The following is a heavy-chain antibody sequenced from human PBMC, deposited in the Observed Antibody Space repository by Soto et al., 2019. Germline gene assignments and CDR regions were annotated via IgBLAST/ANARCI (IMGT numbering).Heavy chain of an antibody. D-gene: IGHD3-22*01. J-gene: IGHJ3*02. Sequence: ASVKVSCKASGYTFTSYAMHWVRQAPGQRLEWMGWINAGNGNTKYSQKFQGRVTITRDTSASTAYMELSSLRSEDTAVYYCARSGGYYDSSGYYYWEESAFDTWGLGTMVTVSS. V-gene: IGHV1-3*01. CDR2: INAGNGNT. CDR1: GYTFTSYA. CDR3: ARSGGYYDSSGYYYWEESAFDT.